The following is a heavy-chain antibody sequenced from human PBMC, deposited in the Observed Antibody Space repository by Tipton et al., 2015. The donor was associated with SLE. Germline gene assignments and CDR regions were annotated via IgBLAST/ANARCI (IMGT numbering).Heavy chain of an antibody. V-gene: IGHV4-38-2*02. J-gene: IGHJ6*02. D-gene: IGHD3-10*01. Sequence: TLSLTCAVSGFPISSGYYWGWIRQPPGRGLEWIGSIYHSGSTYYNPSLKSRVTISVDTSKNQFSLELNSVTAADTAVYFCAREGGYAGSGSYGTVWGQGTTVTVSS. CDR3: AREGGYAGSGSYGTV. CDR1: GFPISSGYY. CDR2: IYHSGST.